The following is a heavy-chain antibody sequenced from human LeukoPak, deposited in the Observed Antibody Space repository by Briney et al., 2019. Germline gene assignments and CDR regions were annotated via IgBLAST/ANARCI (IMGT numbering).Heavy chain of an antibody. D-gene: IGHD6-13*01. J-gene: IGHJ4*02. CDR3: ARGSSNWSTRFHS. V-gene: IGHV1-2*02. CDR2: INPDSGDS. Sequence: GASVKVSCKASGGTFSSYAISWVRQAPGQGLEWMGWINPDSGDSNYTQHFQGRVTMTRDTSISTAYMELSRLRSDDTAVYYCARGSSNWSTRFHSWGQGTLVTVSS. CDR1: GGTFSSYA.